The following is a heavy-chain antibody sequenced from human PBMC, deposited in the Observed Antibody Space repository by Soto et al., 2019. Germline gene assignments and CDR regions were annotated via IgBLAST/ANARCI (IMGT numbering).Heavy chain of an antibody. CDR2: IYPGDSDT. V-gene: IGHV5-51*01. CDR1: GYAFSSYW. J-gene: IGHJ5*02. CDR3: ARGYCTATICDPWFDP. D-gene: IGHD2-8*02. Sequence: PRESLKISCQGSGYAFSSYWIAWVRQMPGKGLEWMGIIYPGDSDTRYSPSFQGQVTISVDKSITTAYLQWSSLKASDTAMYYCARGYCTATICDPWFDPWGQGTLVTVSS.